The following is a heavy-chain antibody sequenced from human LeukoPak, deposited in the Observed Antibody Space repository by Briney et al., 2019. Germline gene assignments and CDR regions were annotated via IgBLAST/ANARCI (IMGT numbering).Heavy chain of an antibody. CDR2: IYTSGST. Sequence: SETLSLTCTASGGSISSYYWSWIRQPAGKGLEWIGRIYTSGSTNYNPSLKSRVTMSVDTSKNQFSLKLSSVTAADTAVYYCARTGRGYSGYDPTNWFDPWGQGTLVTVSS. CDR3: ARTGRGYSGYDPTNWFDP. D-gene: IGHD5-12*01. V-gene: IGHV4-4*07. J-gene: IGHJ5*02. CDR1: GGSISSYY.